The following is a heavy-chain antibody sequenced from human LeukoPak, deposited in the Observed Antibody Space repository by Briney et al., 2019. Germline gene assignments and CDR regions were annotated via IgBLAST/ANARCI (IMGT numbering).Heavy chain of an antibody. V-gene: IGHV1-8*01. J-gene: IGHJ4*02. CDR1: GYTFTSYD. CDR2: MNPNSGNT. D-gene: IGHD3-22*01. CDR3: ARTDVSLVRYYDSSGYFD. Sequence: ASVKVSCKASGYTFTSYDINWVRQATGQGLEWMGWMNPNSGNTGYAQKFQGRVTMTRNTSISTAYMELSSLRSEDTAVYYCARTDVSLVRYYDSSGYFDWGQGTLVTVSS.